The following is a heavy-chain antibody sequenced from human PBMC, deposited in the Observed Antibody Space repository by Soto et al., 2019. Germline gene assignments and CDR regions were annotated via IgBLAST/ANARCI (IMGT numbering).Heavy chain of an antibody. D-gene: IGHD6-13*01. CDR1: GGSISSVGYS. V-gene: IGHV4-30-2*01. CDR3: ASLRAAGLSQIIAAAGSRYNYYSGMDV. J-gene: IGHJ6*04. CDR2: IYHSGST. Sequence: SETLSLTCAVSGGSISSVGYSWSWIRQPPGEGLEWIGYIYHSGSTYYNPSLKSRVTISVDTSKNQFSLKLSSVNAADTAVYYCASLRAAGLSQIIAAAGSRYNYYSGMDVWGKGTTVTVSS.